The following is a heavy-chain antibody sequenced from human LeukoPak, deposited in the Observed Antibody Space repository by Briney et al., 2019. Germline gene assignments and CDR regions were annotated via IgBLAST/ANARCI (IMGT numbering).Heavy chain of an antibody. J-gene: IGHJ4*02. Sequence: GASVKVSCNASGYTFTAYDMHWVRKAPGQGLEWMGRINPNRGGTTYAQHFQGRVTMTRDTSISTAYLELSSLRPDDTAMYYCARGPYDYVWGNYRYTAASFDYWGQGTLVTVSS. CDR1: GYTFTAYD. CDR2: INPNRGGT. D-gene: IGHD3-16*02. CDR3: ARGPYDYVWGNYRYTAASFDY. V-gene: IGHV1-2*06.